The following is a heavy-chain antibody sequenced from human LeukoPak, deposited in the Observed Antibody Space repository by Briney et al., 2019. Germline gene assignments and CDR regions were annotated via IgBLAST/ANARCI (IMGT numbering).Heavy chain of an antibody. Sequence: GGSLRLSCAASGLTVSSSYMNWVRQAPGKGLEWVSAITSTSNHINYADSVKGRFTISRDSANNSLYLQMNSLRAEDTAVYYCARRSGNDWYFDLWGRGTLVTVSS. CDR3: ARRSGNDWYFDL. V-gene: IGHV3-21*04. CDR2: ITSTSNHI. J-gene: IGHJ2*01. CDR1: GLTVSSSY. D-gene: IGHD3-3*01.